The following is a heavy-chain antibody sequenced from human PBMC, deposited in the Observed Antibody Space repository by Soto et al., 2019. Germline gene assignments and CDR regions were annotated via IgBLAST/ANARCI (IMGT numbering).Heavy chain of an antibody. CDR1: GGSISSGDYY. CDR3: ARERPEGARLDP. Sequence: QVQLQESGPGLVKPSQTLSLTCTVSGGSISSGDYYWSWIRQPPGKGLEWIGYIYHSGSTYYNPSLKSRATISVDTSKNQSSLKLSSVTAADTAVYSCARERPEGARLDPWGQGTLVTVSS. J-gene: IGHJ5*02. V-gene: IGHV4-30-4*01. CDR2: IYHSGST.